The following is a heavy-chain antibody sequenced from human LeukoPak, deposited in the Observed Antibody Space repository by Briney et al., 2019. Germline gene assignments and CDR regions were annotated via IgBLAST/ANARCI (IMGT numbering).Heavy chain of an antibody. V-gene: IGHV3-21*04. CDR2: ISSSSSYI. J-gene: IGHJ4*02. CDR3: ARVATNNDYRTYYFDY. CDR1: GFTFSSYS. D-gene: IGHD5-24*01. Sequence: GGSLRLSCAASGFTFSSYSMNWVRQAPGKGLEWVSSISSSSSYIYYADSVKGRFTISRDNAKNSLHLQMNSLRAEDTAVYYCARVATNNDYRTYYFDYWGQGTLVTVSS.